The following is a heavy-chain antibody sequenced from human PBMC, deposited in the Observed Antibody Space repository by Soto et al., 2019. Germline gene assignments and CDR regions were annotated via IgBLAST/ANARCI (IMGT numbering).Heavy chain of an antibody. CDR1: GFTFSSYA. D-gene: IGHD6-13*01. CDR2: ISGSGGST. J-gene: IGHJ5*02. CDR3: AKDFPIAAAGPNWFDP. Sequence: PGGSLRLSCAASGFTFSSYAMSWVRQAPGKGLEWVSAISGSGGSTYYADSVKGRFTISRDNSKNTLYLQMNSLRAEDTAVYYCAKDFPIAAAGPNWFDPWGQGTLVTVSS. V-gene: IGHV3-23*01.